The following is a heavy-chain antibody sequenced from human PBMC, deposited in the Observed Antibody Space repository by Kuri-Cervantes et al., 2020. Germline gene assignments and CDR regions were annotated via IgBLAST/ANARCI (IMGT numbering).Heavy chain of an antibody. V-gene: IGHV5-51*01. D-gene: IGHD3-10*01. Sequence: KVSCKGSGYSFTSYWIGWVRQMPGKGLEWMGIIYPGDSDTRYSPSFQGQVTISADKSISTAYPQWSSLKASDTAMYYCARGPSGSGYGMDVWGQGTTVTVYS. CDR1: GYSFTSYW. J-gene: IGHJ6*01. CDR2: IYPGDSDT. CDR3: ARGPSGSGYGMDV.